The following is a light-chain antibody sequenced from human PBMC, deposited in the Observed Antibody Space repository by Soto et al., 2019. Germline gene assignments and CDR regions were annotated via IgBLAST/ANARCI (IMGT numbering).Light chain of an antibody. J-gene: IGLJ2*01. CDR1: SSDIGSYNF. V-gene: IGLV2-14*01. CDR2: EVG. CDR3: SAYAMKDNRGSVL. Sequence: QSALTQPASVSGSPGQTITISCTGTSSDIGSYNFISWYQQFPARAPKLIIYEVGHRPSGISDHFSGSKSGNTASLTISGIQAEDEDHYYCSAYAMKDNRGSVLFGGGTKLTVL.